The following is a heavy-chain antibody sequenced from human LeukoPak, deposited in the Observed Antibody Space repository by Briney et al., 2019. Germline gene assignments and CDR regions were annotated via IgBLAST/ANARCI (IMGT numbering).Heavy chain of an antibody. D-gene: IGHD5-12*01. CDR3: AKVRGYSGYVHLYYYYYGMDV. CDR2: ISYDGSNK. CDR1: GFTFSSYG. Sequence: GWSLRLSCAASGFTFSSYGMHWVRQAPGKGLEWVAVISYDGSNKYYAASVKGRFTISRDNSNNTLYLQMNSLRAEDTAVYYCAKVRGYSGYVHLYYYYYGMDVWGHGTTVTVSS. V-gene: IGHV3-30*18. J-gene: IGHJ6*02.